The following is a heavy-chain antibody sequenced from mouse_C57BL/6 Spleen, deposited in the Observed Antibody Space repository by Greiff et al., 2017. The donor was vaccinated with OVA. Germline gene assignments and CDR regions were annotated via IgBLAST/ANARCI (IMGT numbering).Heavy chain of an antibody. CDR3: ARSGTMYDYEGFAY. CDR1: GYTFTSYW. D-gene: IGHD2-4*01. J-gene: IGHJ3*01. V-gene: IGHV1-69*01. Sequence: QVQLQQPGAELVMPGASVKLSCKASGYTFTSYWMHWVKQRPGQGLEWIGEIDPSDSYTNYNQKFKGKSTLTVDKSSSTAYMQLSSLTSEDSAVYYCARSGTMYDYEGFAYWGQGTLVTVSA. CDR2: IDPSDSYT.